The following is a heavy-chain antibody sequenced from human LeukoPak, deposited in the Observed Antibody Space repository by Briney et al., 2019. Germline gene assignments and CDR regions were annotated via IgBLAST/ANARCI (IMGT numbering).Heavy chain of an antibody. J-gene: IGHJ4*02. CDR2: IRNKAYGGTT. Sequence: GGSLRLPCTVSGFTFVDYAMSWVRQAPGKGLEWVAFIRNKAYGGTTEYAASVKGRFTISRDDSKSIAYLQMNSLKSEDAAVYYCTRRYDYGDYVFDYWGQGTLVTVSS. CDR3: TRRYDYGDYVFDY. D-gene: IGHD4-17*01. CDR1: GFTFVDYA. V-gene: IGHV3-49*04.